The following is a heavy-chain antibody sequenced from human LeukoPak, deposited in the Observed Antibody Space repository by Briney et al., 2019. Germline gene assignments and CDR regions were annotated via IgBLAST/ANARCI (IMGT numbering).Heavy chain of an antibody. D-gene: IGHD3-3*01. CDR3: AKDSIFGVVRGAFDI. Sequence: GGSLRLSCAASGFTFDDYAMHWVRQAPGKGLEWVSLISGDGGSTYYADSVKGRFTISRDNSKNSLYLQMNSLRTEDTALYYCAKDSIFGVVRGAFDIWGQGTMVTVSS. CDR2: ISGDGGST. J-gene: IGHJ3*02. V-gene: IGHV3-43*02. CDR1: GFTFDDYA.